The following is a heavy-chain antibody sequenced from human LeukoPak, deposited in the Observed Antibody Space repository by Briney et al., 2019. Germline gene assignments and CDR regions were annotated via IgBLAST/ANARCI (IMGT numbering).Heavy chain of an antibody. Sequence: PSETLSLTCAVYGGSFSGYYWSWIRQPAGKGLEWIGEINHSGSTNYNPSLKSRVTISVDTSKNQFSLKLSSVAAADTAVYYCARGRLVRGATYDYWGQGTLVTVSS. CDR3: ARGRLVRGATYDY. J-gene: IGHJ4*02. D-gene: IGHD3-10*01. V-gene: IGHV4-34*01. CDR2: INHSGST. CDR1: GGSFSGYY.